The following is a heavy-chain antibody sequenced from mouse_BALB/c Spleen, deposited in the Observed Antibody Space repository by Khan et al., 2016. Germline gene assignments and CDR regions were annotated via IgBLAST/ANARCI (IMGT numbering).Heavy chain of an antibody. D-gene: IGHD2-4*01. J-gene: IGHJ4*01. CDR3: ARYVMSTTPYYAMDY. Sequence: QVQLHQSGAELVRPGASVKLSCKASGYSFTTYWMNWVKQRPGQGLEWIGMIHPSDSETRLNQKFKDKATLTVDKSSSTAYMQLSSPTSVDSAVYYSARYVMSTTPYYAMDYWGQGTSVTVSS. V-gene: IGHV1S82*01. CDR1: GYSFTTYW. CDR2: IHPSDSET.